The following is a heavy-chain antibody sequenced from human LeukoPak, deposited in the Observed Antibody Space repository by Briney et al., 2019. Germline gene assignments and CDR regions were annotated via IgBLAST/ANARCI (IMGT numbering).Heavy chain of an antibody. J-gene: IGHJ4*02. V-gene: IGHV4-59*01. CDR3: ARDIGFGYSGSYYFDY. CDR2: IYYSGST. Sequence: SETLSLTCTVSGGSLRNYYWSWLRQPPGKGLEWIGYIYYSGSTNYNPSLKSRVTISVDTSKNQFSLKLSSVTAADTAMYYCARDIGFGYSGSYYFDYWGQGTLVTVSS. CDR1: GGSLRNYY. D-gene: IGHD1-26*01.